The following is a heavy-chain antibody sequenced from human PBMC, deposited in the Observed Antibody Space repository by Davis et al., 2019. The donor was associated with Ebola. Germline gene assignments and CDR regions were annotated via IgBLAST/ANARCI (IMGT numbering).Heavy chain of an antibody. V-gene: IGHV3-48*04. Sequence: PGGSLRLSCAASGFTFSSYSMNWVRQAPGKGLEWVSYISSSSSTIYYADSVKGRFTISRDSAKNSLYLQMNSLRAEDTAVYYCARRITMVRGVIIDWYFDLWGRGTLVTVSS. J-gene: IGHJ2*01. CDR3: ARRITMVRGVIIDWYFDL. CDR1: GFTFSSYS. CDR2: ISSSSSTI. D-gene: IGHD3-10*01.